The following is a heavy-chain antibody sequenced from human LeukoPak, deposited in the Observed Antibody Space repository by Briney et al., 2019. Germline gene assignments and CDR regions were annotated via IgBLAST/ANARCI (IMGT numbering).Heavy chain of an antibody. CDR1: GFTFSSYA. Sequence: GGSLRLSCAASGFTFSSYAMSWVRQAPGKGLEWVSAISGSGGSTYYADSVKGRFTISRDNSKDTLYLQMNSLRAEDTAVYYCAKDHYDYVWGSYRPFDYWGQGTLVTVSS. J-gene: IGHJ4*02. CDR3: AKDHYDYVWGSYRPFDY. CDR2: ISGSGGST. D-gene: IGHD3-16*02. V-gene: IGHV3-23*01.